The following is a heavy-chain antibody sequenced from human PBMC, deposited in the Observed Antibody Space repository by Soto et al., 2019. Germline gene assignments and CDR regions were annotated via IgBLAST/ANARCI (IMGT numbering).Heavy chain of an antibody. CDR1: GGSISNGGYC. J-gene: IGHJ6*02. CDR3: AREKAPPPSRYYYGMDV. CDR2: IYYSGST. Sequence: SETPSLTCTVSGGSISNGGYCGRWSRQHPGKGLEWIGYIYYSGSTYYNPSLKSRVTISVDTSKNQFSLKLSSVTAADTAVYYCAREKAPPPSRYYYGMDVWGQGTTVTVSS. V-gene: IGHV4-31*03.